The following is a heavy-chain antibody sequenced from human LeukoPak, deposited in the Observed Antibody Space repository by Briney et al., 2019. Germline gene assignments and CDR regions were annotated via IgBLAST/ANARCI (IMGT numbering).Heavy chain of an antibody. V-gene: IGHV4-4*07. CDR2: IYTSGST. J-gene: IGHJ4*02. D-gene: IGHD4-17*01. CDR3: ARGSGVGYGDYEGFDY. CDR1: GGSISSYY. Sequence: SSETLSLTCTVSGGSISSYYWSWIRQPAGKGLEWIGRIYTSGSTNYNPSLKSRVTMSVDTSKNQLSLKLSSVTAADTAVYYCARGSGVGYGDYEGFDYWGQGTLVTVSS.